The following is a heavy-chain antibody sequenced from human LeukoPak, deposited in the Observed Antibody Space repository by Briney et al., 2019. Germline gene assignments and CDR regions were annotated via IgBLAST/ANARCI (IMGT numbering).Heavy chain of an antibody. J-gene: IGHJ6*03. CDR1: GYTFTGYY. D-gene: IGHD2-2*01. CDR3: ARSCSSTSCYANDYYYYYMDV. Sequence: ASVKVSCKASGYTFTGYYMHWVRQAPGQGLEWMGWINPNSGGTNYAQKFQGRVTMTRDTSISTAYMELSRLRSDDTAVYYCARSCSSTSCYANDYYYYYMDVWGKGTTVTISS. V-gene: IGHV1-2*02. CDR2: INPNSGGT.